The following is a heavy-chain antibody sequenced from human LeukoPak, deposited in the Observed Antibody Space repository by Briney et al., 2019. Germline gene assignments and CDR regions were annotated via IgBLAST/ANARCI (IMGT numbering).Heavy chain of an antibody. CDR2: ISWNSDSI. V-gene: IGHV3-9*01. D-gene: IGHD3-22*01. Sequence: GGSLRLSCAAFGFTFDDYAMHWVRQAPGKGLEWVSGISWNSDSIGYADSVKGRFTISRDNAKNSLYLQMNSLRTEDTALYYCAKDIAYYYDSSGTFDYWGQGTLVTVSS. CDR3: AKDIAYYYDSSGTFDY. J-gene: IGHJ4*02. CDR1: GFTFDDYA.